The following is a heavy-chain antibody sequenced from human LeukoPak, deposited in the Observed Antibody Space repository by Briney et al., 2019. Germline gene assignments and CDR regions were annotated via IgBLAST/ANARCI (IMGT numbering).Heavy chain of an antibody. CDR3: AREPPGY. Sequence: PSETLSLTCTVSGGSVTSGNYYWNWIRQPARKGLEWIGRIYTNGGASYNPSLKSRVTISIDASKNQFSLKLSSVTAADTAVYYCAREPPGYWGQGILVTVSS. CDR1: GGSVTSGNYY. V-gene: IGHV4-61*02. J-gene: IGHJ4*02. CDR2: IYTNGGA.